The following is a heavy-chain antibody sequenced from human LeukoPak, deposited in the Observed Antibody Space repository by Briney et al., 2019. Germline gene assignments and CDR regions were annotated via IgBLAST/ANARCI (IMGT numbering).Heavy chain of an antibody. D-gene: IGHD3-22*01. J-gene: IGHJ4*02. CDR3: ARDFSLYYDSSIT. V-gene: IGHV3-11*04. Sequence: PGGSLRLSCAASGFSFRDYYMSWIRQAPGKGLEYISYIDNSGTTTYYTDSVKGRFTVSRDNAKNSLFLQMNSLRAEDTAVYYCARDFSLYYDSSITWGQGTLVTVSS. CDR2: IDNSGTTT. CDR1: GFSFRDYY.